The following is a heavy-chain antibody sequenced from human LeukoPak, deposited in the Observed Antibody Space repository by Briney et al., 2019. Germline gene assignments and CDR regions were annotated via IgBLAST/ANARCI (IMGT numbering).Heavy chain of an antibody. CDR3: AGSSSWTTGGFDP. Sequence: ASVKVSCKASGYTFTSYYMHWVRQAPGQGLEWMGIINPSGGSTSYAQKFQGRVTMTRDMSTSTVYMELSGLRSEDTAVYYCAGSSSWTTGGFDPWGQGTLVTVSS. V-gene: IGHV1-46*01. CDR2: INPSGGST. D-gene: IGHD6-13*01. CDR1: GYTFTSYY. J-gene: IGHJ5*02.